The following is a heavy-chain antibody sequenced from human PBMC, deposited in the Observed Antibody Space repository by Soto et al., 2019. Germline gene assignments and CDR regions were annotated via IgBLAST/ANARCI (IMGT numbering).Heavy chain of an antibody. CDR3: AKDPRVGWLRGDFDY. D-gene: IGHD3-10*01. Sequence: RVSQTPGKGLEWVSAISGSGGSTYYADSVKGRFTISRDNSKNTLYLQMNSLRAEDTAVYYCAKDPRVGWLRGDFDYWGQGTLVTVSS. CDR2: ISGSGGST. J-gene: IGHJ4*02. V-gene: IGHV3-23*01.